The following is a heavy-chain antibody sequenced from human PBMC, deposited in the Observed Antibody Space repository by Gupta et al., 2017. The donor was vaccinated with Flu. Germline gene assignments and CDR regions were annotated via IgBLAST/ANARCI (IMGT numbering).Heavy chain of an antibody. CDR3: ARDRGGSADDY. V-gene: IGHV1-18*01. CDR2: INLSNDYP. Sequence: WVRQAPGQGLEWMGGINLSNDYPIYAQKIQGRATITTDTSTSTAFLELRSLRSDDTAVYYCARDRGGSADDYWGQGTLVTVSS. D-gene: IGHD3-16*01. J-gene: IGHJ4*02.